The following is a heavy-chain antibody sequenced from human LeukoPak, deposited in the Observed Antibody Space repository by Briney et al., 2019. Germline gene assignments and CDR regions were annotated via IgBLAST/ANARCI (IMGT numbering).Heavy chain of an antibody. CDR3: ARDRLNGVYKNDAFDI. Sequence: GGSLRLSCAASGFTFSSYSMNWVRQAPGKGLEWVSSISSSSSYIYYADSVKGRFTISRDNAKNSLYLQMNSLRAEDTAVYYCARDRLNGVYKNDAFDIWGQGTMVTVSS. V-gene: IGHV3-21*01. D-gene: IGHD4-17*01. CDR1: GFTFSSYS. J-gene: IGHJ3*02. CDR2: ISSSSSYI.